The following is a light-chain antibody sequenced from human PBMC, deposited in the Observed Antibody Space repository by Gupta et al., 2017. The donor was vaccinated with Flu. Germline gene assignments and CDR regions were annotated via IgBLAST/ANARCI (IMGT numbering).Light chain of an antibody. J-gene: IGLJ3*02. Sequence: SAELTQPPSVSVSPGQTARITCSGDTFPRQYASWYQQRPGQAPRLLIYKDTERPPGIPERFSGSSSGTTVTLTISGVQAEDEADYYCQSTLNVETWVFGGGTKLTV. CDR2: KDT. CDR3: QSTLNVETWV. CDR1: TFPRQY. V-gene: IGLV3-25*03.